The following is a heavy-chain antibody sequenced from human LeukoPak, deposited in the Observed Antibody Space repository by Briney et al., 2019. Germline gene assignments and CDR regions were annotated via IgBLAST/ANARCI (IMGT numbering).Heavy chain of an antibody. CDR3: AKSYADSLGYFDS. Sequence: AGSLRLSCAASGFTFSSCAMSWVRQTPGKGLEWVEGISDGGSTTNYVSAVSGRFTISRDKYNKPLVLQRNSLRADHTVLYYCAKSYADSLGYFDSWGPGTLVTVSS. D-gene: IGHD4-17*01. J-gene: IGHJ4*02. V-gene: IGHV3-23*01. CDR1: GFTFSSCA. CDR2: ISDGGSTT.